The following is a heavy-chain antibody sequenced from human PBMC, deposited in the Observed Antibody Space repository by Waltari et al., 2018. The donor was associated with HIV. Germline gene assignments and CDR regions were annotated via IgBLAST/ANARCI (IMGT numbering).Heavy chain of an antibody. V-gene: IGHV3-74*03. Sequence: EVQLVESGGGLVQPGGSLRLSCAASGFSFSSYWMHWVRQAPGKGLVWVSRSNRDGSRSEYADSVKGRFTISRDNAKNTLYLQMNSLRAEDTAVYFCAREGATSGSYFFDCWGQGTLVTVSS. CDR3: AREGATSGSYFFDC. D-gene: IGHD1-26*01. CDR2: SNRDGSRS. J-gene: IGHJ4*02. CDR1: GFSFSSYW.